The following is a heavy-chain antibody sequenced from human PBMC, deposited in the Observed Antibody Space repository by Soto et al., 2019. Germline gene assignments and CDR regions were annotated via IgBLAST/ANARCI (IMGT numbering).Heavy chain of an antibody. Sequence: PSETLSLTCTVSGGSISSYYWSWIRQPPGKGLEWIGYIYYSGSTNYNPSLKSRVTISVDTSKNQFSPKLSSVTAADTAVYYCARNGVSVVAATEDYGMDVWGQGTTVTVSS. V-gene: IGHV4-59*01. CDR2: IYYSGST. D-gene: IGHD2-15*01. J-gene: IGHJ6*02. CDR1: GGSISSYY. CDR3: ARNGVSVVAATEDYGMDV.